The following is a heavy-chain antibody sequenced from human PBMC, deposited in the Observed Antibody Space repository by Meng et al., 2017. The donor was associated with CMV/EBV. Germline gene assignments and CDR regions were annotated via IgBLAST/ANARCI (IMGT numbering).Heavy chain of an antibody. Sequence: LSLTCAASGFTFSSYEMNWVRQAPGKGLEWVSYISSSGSTIYYADSVKGRFTISRDNAKNSLYPQMNSLRAEDTAVYYCAREGKKGPAFDIWGQGTMVTVSS. CDR1: GFTFSSYE. CDR2: ISSSGSTI. CDR3: AREGKKGPAFDI. V-gene: IGHV3-48*03. J-gene: IGHJ3*02.